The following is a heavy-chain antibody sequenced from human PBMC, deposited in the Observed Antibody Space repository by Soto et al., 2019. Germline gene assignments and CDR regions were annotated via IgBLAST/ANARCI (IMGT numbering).Heavy chain of an antibody. CDR3: ARGLTGSGSSLGSGYYYYMDV. D-gene: IGHD3-10*01. Sequence: SETLSLTCTVSGGSISSGGYYWSWIRQHPGKGLEWIGYIYYSGSTYYNPSLKSRVTISVDTSKNQFSLKLSSVTAADTAVYYCARGLTGSGSSLGSGYYYYMDVWGKGTTVTVSS. CDR1: GGSISSGGYY. V-gene: IGHV4-31*03. CDR2: IYYSGST. J-gene: IGHJ6*03.